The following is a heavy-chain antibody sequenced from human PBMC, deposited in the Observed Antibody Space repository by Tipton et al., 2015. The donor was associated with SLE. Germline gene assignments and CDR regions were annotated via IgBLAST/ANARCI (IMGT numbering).Heavy chain of an antibody. V-gene: IGHV3-30-3*01. Sequence: SLRLSCAASGFTFNNYAMHWVRQAPGKGPEWVAVISYDGTDEKYGDAVKGRFTISRDNSKHTVSLQMNSLRSDDTAVYYCARGRRDGDYDFWSRYYIFDPWGQGTPVTVSS. CDR1: GFTFNNYA. D-gene: IGHD3-3*01. CDR2: ISYDGTDE. J-gene: IGHJ5*02. CDR3: ARGRRDGDYDFWSRYYIFDP.